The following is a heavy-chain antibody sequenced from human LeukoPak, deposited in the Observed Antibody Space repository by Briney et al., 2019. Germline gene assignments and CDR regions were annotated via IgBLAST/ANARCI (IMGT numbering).Heavy chain of an antibody. J-gene: IGHJ4*02. Sequence: GGSLRLSCAASGFTFSSYGMHWVRQAPGKGLEWVAVISYDGSNKYYADSVKGRFTISRDNSKNTLYLQMNSLRAEDTAVYYCAKGALRVVVAATGIDYWGQGTLVTVSS. D-gene: IGHD2-15*01. V-gene: IGHV3-30*18. CDR2: ISYDGSNK. CDR1: GFTFSSYG. CDR3: AKGALRVVVAATGIDY.